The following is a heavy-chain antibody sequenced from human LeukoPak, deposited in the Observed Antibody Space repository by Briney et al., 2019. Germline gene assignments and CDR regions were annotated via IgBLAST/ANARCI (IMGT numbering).Heavy chain of an antibody. CDR2: IYTSGST. CDR1: GGSIGSGNYY. J-gene: IGHJ3*02. V-gene: IGHV4-61*02. CDR3: ASTFRKSGSWDAFDI. Sequence: SETLSLSCTVSGGSIGSGNYYWSWIRQPAGKGLEWIGRIYTSGSTDYNPSLKGRVTISLDTSKNQFSLKLTSVTAADTAVYYCASTFRKSGSWDAFDIWGQGTMVTVSS. D-gene: IGHD6-13*01.